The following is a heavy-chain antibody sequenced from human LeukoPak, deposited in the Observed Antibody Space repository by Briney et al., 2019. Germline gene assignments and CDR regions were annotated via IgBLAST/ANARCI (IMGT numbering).Heavy chain of an antibody. D-gene: IGHD3-22*01. Sequence: ASVKVSCKASGYTFTNYGISWVRQAPGQGLEWMGWISAYNGNRNYAQKLQGRVTMTTDTSTSTAYMELRSLRSDDTAVYYCARGYYYESSGYSPLDYWGQGTLVTVSS. CDR1: GYTFTNYG. CDR3: ARGYYYESSGYSPLDY. CDR2: ISAYNGNR. J-gene: IGHJ4*02. V-gene: IGHV1-18*01.